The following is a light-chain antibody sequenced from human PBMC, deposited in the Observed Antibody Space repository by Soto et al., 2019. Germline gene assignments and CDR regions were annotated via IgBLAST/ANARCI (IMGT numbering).Light chain of an antibody. CDR2: EVS. CDR3: CSYAGSSTYV. J-gene: IGLJ1*01. Sequence: HSALTKPASVSGFPGQSITISCTGTSSDVGSYNLVSWYQQHPGKAPKLMIYEVSKRPSGVSNRFSGSKSGNTASLTISGLQAEDEADYYCCSYAGSSTYVFGTGTKVTVL. CDR1: SSDVGSYNL. V-gene: IGLV2-23*02.